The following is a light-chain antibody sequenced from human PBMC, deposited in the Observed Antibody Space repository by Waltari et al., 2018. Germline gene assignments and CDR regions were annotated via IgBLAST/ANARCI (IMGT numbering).Light chain of an antibody. V-gene: IGKV3-15*01. CDR1: QSFSNN. Sequence: EIVMTQSPATLSVSPGESATLPCRASQSFSNNLAWYQQKPGQAPRLLIYGASTRATGIPARFSGSGSGTEFTLTISSLQSEDFAVYYCQQYNNWPPWTFGQGTKVEIK. J-gene: IGKJ1*01. CDR3: QQYNNWPPWT. CDR2: GAS.